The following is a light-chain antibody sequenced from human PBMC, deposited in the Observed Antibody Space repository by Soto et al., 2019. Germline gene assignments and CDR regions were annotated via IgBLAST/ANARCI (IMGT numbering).Light chain of an antibody. V-gene: IGLV1-40*01. CDR2: DNS. J-gene: IGLJ7*02. Sequence: QSVLTQPPSVSGAPDQRVTISCTGSSSNLGAGYDVHWYQQVPGTAPKLLIYDNSDRPSGVPDRFSGSKSGTSASLAITGLQAEDGGDYSCQSYDSSLRGWVFGGGTHLTAL. CDR1: SSNLGAGYD. CDR3: QSYDSSLRGWV.